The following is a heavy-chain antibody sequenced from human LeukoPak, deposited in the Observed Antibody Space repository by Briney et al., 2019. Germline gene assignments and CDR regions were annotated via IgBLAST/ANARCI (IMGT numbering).Heavy chain of an antibody. J-gene: IGHJ4*02. D-gene: IGHD6-19*01. CDR2: ISGSGGST. Sequence: RSGGSLRLSCAASGFTFSSYAMSWVRQAPGKGLEWVSAISGSGGSTYYADSVKGRFTISRDNSKNTLYLQMNSLRAEDTAVYYCARDRGSGWYQDYWGQGTLVTVSS. CDR3: ARDRGSGWYQDY. CDR1: GFTFSSYA. V-gene: IGHV3-23*01.